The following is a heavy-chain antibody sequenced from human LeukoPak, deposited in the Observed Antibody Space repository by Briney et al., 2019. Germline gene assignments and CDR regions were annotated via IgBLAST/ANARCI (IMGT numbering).Heavy chain of an antibody. CDR2: ISGSGGST. V-gene: IGHV3-23*01. D-gene: IGHD3-10*01. CDR1: GFTFSSYA. J-gene: IGHJ6*02. Sequence: GGSLRLSCAASGFTFSSYAMSWVRQAPGKGLEWVSAISGSGGSTYYADSVKGRFTISRDNSKNTLYLQMNSLRAEDTAVYYCAKDVALWFGELFSRYHYYGMDVWGQGTTVTVSS. CDR3: AKDVALWFGELFSRYHYYGMDV.